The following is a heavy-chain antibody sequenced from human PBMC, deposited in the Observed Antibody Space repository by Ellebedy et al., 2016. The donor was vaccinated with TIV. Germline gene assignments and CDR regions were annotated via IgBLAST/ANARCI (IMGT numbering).Heavy chain of an antibody. Sequence: GGSLRLSXAASGFTFDNYAMHWVRQAPGKGLEWVSGISWNSGTIGYADSVKGRFTISRDNAKNSLYLQMNSLRAEDTALYYCARDVQGKEVFDYWGQGTLVTVSS. CDR3: ARDVQGKEVFDY. CDR2: ISWNSGTI. CDR1: GFTFDNYA. V-gene: IGHV3-9*01. J-gene: IGHJ4*02.